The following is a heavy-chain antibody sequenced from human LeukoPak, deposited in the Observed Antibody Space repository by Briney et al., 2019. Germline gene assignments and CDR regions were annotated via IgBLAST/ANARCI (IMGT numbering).Heavy chain of an antibody. J-gene: IGHJ3*01. CDR3: ARISSSNWYNERGAFDV. V-gene: IGHV4-59*01. CDR1: GGSISSYY. D-gene: IGHD6-13*01. Sequence: PSETLSLTCTVSGGSISSYYWSWVRQPPGKGLEWIGFVYYTGSTNYSPSLKSQVAISVDTSKNQFSLKLRSVTAADTAVYYCARISSSNWYNERGAFDVWGQGTMVTVSS. CDR2: VYYTGST.